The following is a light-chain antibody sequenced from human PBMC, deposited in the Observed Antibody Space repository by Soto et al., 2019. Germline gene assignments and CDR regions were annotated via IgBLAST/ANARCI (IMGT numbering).Light chain of an antibody. V-gene: IGKV3-20*01. CDR1: QSVSSNY. J-gene: IGKJ1*01. Sequence: EIVLTQSPGSLSLSPGEGATLSCRASQSVSSNYLAWYQQKPGQAPRLLIYGASIRATGIPDRFSGSGSGTDFTLTISRLEPEDFAVYYCQQYGSSPGTFGQGTKVDIK. CDR3: QQYGSSPGT. CDR2: GAS.